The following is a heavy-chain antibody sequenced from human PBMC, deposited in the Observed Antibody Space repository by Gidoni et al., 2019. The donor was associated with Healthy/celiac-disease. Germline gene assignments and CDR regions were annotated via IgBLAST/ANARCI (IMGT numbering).Heavy chain of an antibody. D-gene: IGHD6-19*01. J-gene: IGHJ4*02. CDR2: IYSGGST. Sequence: EVQLVESGGGLVQPGGPLRPACAASGFTVSSNYMSWVRQAQGKGLEWVSVIYSGGSTYYADSVKGRFTISRDNSKNTLYLQMNSLRAEDTAVYYCARILAVAGYVDYWGQGTLVTVSS. V-gene: IGHV3-66*01. CDR1: GFTVSSNY. CDR3: ARILAVAGYVDY.